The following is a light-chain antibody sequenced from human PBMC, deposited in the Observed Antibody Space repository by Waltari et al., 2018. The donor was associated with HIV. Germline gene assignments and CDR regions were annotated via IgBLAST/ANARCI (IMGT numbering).Light chain of an antibody. CDR3: AAWDDSLNDSYV. CDR2: SNN. V-gene: IGLV1-44*01. Sequence: QSVLTQPPSASGTPGQRVTISCSGSSSNIGSNAVNWYQQLPGTAPKLLIYSNNPRPPGVPDRRSGSKSGTSASLAISGLQSDDEADYYCAAWDDSLNDSYVFGPGTKVTVL. CDR1: SSNIGSNA. J-gene: IGLJ1*01.